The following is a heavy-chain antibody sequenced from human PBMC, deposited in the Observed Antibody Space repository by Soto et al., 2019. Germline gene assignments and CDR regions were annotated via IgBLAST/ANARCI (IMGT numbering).Heavy chain of an antibody. CDR2: IYHSGST. V-gene: IGHV4-59*01. CDR1: GGSISGYY. D-gene: IGHD3-22*01. J-gene: IGHJ4*02. CDR3: ARDYYDSSGYEHFDY. Sequence: SETLSLTCTVSGGSISGYYWSWIRQPPGKGLEWIGYIYHSGSTNYNPSLKSRVTISVDTSKNQFSLKLSSVTAADTAVYYCARDYYDSSGYEHFDYWGQGTLVTVSS.